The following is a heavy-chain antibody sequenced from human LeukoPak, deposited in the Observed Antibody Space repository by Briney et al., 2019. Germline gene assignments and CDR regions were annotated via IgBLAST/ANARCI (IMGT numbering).Heavy chain of an antibody. CDR3: ARESRIEVAGTADY. V-gene: IGHV1-18*01. D-gene: IGHD6-19*01. Sequence: ASGKFSCKASGYTFPSYGISWVGQAPGQGLEWMGWISAYNGNTDYAQKLQGRVTMTTDTSTSTAYMELRSLRSDDTAVYYCARESRIEVAGTADYWGQGTLVTVSS. CDR1: GYTFPSYG. J-gene: IGHJ4*02. CDR2: ISAYNGNT.